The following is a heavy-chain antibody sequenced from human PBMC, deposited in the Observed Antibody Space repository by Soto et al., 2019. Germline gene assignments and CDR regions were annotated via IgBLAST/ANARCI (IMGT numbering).Heavy chain of an antibody. CDR3: AADLVAGSGSLGH. CDR1: GFTFSSRW. V-gene: IGHV3-74*01. CDR2: IRHDGADS. D-gene: IGHD3-10*01. J-gene: IGHJ4*02. Sequence: GGSLRLSCAASGFTFSSRWMHWVRQDPGKGLQWVSRIRHDGADSNYADFVGGRFTISRDNTKNTLHLQMNSLRAEDTAVYFWAADLVAGSGSLGHWGQGTLVTVSS.